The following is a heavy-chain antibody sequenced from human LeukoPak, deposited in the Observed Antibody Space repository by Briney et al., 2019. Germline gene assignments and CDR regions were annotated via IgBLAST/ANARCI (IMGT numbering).Heavy chain of an antibody. J-gene: IGHJ4*02. CDR1: GFTFSSHT. CDR3: ARERYHDSSLDY. Sequence: GGSLRLSCVASGFTFSSHTMNWVRQAPGKGLEWVSSISSSTTYIYYADSVKGPFTLSRDNAKNSLYLQMNSLRAEDTAVYYCARERYHDSSLDYWGQGILVTVSS. D-gene: IGHD3-22*01. V-gene: IGHV3-21*01. CDR2: ISSSTTYI.